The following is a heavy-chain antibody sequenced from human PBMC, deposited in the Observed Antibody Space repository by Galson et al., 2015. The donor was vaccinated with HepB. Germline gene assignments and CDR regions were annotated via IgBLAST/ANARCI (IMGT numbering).Heavy chain of an antibody. CDR3: ARPSVDY. Sequence: SLRLSCAASGFTFSSYAMHWVRQAPGKGLEWVAVISYDGSNKYYADSVKGRFTISRDNSKNTLYLQMNSLRAEDTAVYYCARPSVDYWGQGTLVTVSS. J-gene: IGHJ4*02. D-gene: IGHD4-17*01. CDR1: GFTFSSYA. CDR2: ISYDGSNK. V-gene: IGHV3-30*04.